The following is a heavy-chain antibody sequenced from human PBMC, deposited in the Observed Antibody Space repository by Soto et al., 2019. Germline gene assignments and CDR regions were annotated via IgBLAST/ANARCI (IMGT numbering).Heavy chain of an antibody. Sequence: ASVKVSCKASGYTFTSYGISWVRQAPGQGLEWMGWISAYNGNTNYAQKLQGRVTMTTDTSTSTAYMELRSLRSDDTAVYYSARVSPIVLMVYATQTNWFDPWGQGTLVTVSS. CDR3: ARVSPIVLMVYATQTNWFDP. V-gene: IGHV1-18*04. CDR1: GYTFTSYG. D-gene: IGHD2-8*01. J-gene: IGHJ5*02. CDR2: ISAYNGNT.